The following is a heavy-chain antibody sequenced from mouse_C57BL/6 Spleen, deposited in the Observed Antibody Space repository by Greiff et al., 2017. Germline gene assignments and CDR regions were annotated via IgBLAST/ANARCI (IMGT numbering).Heavy chain of an antibody. Sequence: QVQLQQSGPELVKPGASVKISCKASGYAFSSSWMNWVKQRPGKGLEWIGRIYPGDGDTNYNGKFKGKATLTADKSSSTAYMQLSSLTSEDSAVYFCAREMSNWDSYYCDYWGQGTTLTVSS. D-gene: IGHD4-1*01. V-gene: IGHV1-82*01. J-gene: IGHJ2*01. CDR2: IYPGDGDT. CDR3: AREMSNWDSYYCDY. CDR1: GYAFSSSW.